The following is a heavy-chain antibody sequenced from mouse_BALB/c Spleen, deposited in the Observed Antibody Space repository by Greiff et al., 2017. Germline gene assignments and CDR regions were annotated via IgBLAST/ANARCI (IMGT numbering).Heavy chain of an antibody. CDR1: GFPFGSYT. D-gene: IGHD1-1*01. CDR3: TREGGDYYGSSYDYAMDY. V-gene: IGHV5-6-4*01. Sequence: EVKVVESGGGLVKPGGSLKLSCAASGFPFGSYTMSWVRQTPGKRLEWVATISSGGSYTYYPDSVKGRFTISRDNAKNTLYLQMSSLKSEDTAMYYCTREGGDYYGSSYDYAMDYWGQGTSVTVSS. J-gene: IGHJ4*01. CDR2: ISSGGSYT.